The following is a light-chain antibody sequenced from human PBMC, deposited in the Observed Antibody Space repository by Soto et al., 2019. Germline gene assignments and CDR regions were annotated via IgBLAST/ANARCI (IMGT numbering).Light chain of an antibody. CDR1: QSVSSSY. CDR2: GAS. Sequence: EIVLTQSPGTLSLSPGERSTLSCRASQSVSSSYLAWYQQKPGQAPRLLIYGASSRATGIPDRFSGSGSGTDFTLTIRSLEPEDFAVYYCQQYNNWPPWTFGQGTTGDIK. J-gene: IGKJ1*01. V-gene: IGKV3-20*01. CDR3: QQYNNWPPWT.